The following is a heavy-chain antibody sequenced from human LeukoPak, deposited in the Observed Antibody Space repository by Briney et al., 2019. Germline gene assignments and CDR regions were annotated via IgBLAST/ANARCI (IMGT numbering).Heavy chain of an antibody. CDR3: ATVLGDYGDYVFDY. CDR2: FDPEDGET. J-gene: IGHJ4*02. Sequence: ASVKVSCKVSGYTLTELSMHWVRQAPGKGLEWMGGFDPEDGETIYAQKFQGRVTMTEDTSTDTAYMELSSLRSEDTAVYYCATVLGDYGDYVFDYWGQGTLVTVSS. V-gene: IGHV1-24*01. CDR1: GYTLTELS. D-gene: IGHD4-17*01.